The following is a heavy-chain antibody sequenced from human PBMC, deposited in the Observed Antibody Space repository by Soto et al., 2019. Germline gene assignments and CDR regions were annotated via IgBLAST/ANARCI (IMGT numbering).Heavy chain of an antibody. J-gene: IGHJ6*02. CDR1: GFTFSSYS. V-gene: IGHV3-48*02. D-gene: IGHD4-17*01. CDR2: ISSSSSTI. CDR3: ARDLRDDYGDYFYTTYYYYYGMDV. Sequence: GGSLRLSCAASGFTFSSYSMNWVRQAPGKGLEWVSYISSSSSTIYYADSVKGRFTISRDNAKNSLYLQMNSLRDEDTAVYYCARDLRDDYGDYFYTTYYYYYGMDVWGQGTTVTVSS.